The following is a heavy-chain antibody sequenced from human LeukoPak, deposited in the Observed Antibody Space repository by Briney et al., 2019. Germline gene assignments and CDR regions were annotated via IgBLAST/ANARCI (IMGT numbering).Heavy chain of an antibody. CDR3: ATSSYDYVWGSYRYFDY. CDR2: ISSTSRLT. CDR1: GFTFNDYY. D-gene: IGHD3-16*02. J-gene: IGHJ4*02. Sequence: GGSLGLSCAASGFTFNDYYMSWIRQAPGKGLEWVSYISSTSRLTNYADSVKGRFTISRDNAKRSVYLQMNNLRAEDTAVYYCATSSYDYVWGSYRYFDYWGQGTLVTVSS. V-gene: IGHV3-11*06.